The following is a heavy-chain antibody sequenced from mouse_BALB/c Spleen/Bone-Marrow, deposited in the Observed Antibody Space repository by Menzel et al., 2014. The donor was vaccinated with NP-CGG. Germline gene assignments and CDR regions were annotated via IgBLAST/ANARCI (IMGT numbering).Heavy chain of an antibody. D-gene: IGHD1-1*01. V-gene: IGHV14-3*02. Sequence: EVMLVESGAELVKPGASVKLSCTASGFNIKDTYMHWVKQRPEQGLEWIGRIDPANGNIKYDPKFQGKTTITADTSSNTAYLQLSSLTSEDTAVYYCAPYYYGRWFANSGQGTLVTVSA. CDR2: IDPANGNI. J-gene: IGHJ3*01. CDR3: APYYYGRWFAN. CDR1: GFNIKDTY.